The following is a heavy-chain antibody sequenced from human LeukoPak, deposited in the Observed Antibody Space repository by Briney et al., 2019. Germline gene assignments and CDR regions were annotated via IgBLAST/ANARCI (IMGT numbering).Heavy chain of an antibody. CDR2: IHPGDSDT. Sequence: GESLKISCKGSGYSFTNYWIGWVRQMPGKGPEWMGIIHPGDSDTRYSPSFQGQVTISADKSISTAYLQWSSLKASDTAMYYCARHLRLWQNWFDPWGQGTLVTVSS. D-gene: IGHD5-18*01. CDR3: ARHLRLWQNWFDP. CDR1: GYSFTNYW. J-gene: IGHJ5*02. V-gene: IGHV5-51*01.